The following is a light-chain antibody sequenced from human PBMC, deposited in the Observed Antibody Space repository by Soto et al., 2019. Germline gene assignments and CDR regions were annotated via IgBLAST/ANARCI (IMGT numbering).Light chain of an antibody. J-gene: IGKJ5*01. V-gene: IGKV3-20*01. Sequence: EIVLTQSPGTLSLSPGEGATLSCRASETVAGSYLAWYQQKPGQAPRLLIHGASTRATGIADRFSGSVSGTDFTLTITRLEPEDFAVFYCQQYGSSEIIFGQGTRLEIK. CDR1: ETVAGSY. CDR3: QQYGSSEII. CDR2: GAS.